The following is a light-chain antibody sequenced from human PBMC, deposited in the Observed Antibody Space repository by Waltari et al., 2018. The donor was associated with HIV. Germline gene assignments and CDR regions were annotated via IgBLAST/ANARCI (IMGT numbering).Light chain of an antibody. CDR3: QQYGSSPRT. V-gene: IGKV3-20*01. J-gene: IGKJ1*01. CDR2: GAS. CDR1: PSVSSSY. Sequence: IVLTQSPGTLSLSPGERATLSCRASPSVSSSYLAWYQQKPGPAPRLLIYGASSRATGIPDRFSGSGSGTDFTLTISRLEPEDFASYYCQQYGSSPRTFGQGTKVEIK.